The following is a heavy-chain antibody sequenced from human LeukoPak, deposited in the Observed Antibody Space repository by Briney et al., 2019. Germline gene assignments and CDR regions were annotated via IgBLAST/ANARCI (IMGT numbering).Heavy chain of an antibody. Sequence: ASVKVSCKASGYTFTSYYMHWVRQAPGQGLEWMGIINPRGGSTSYAQKFQGRVTMTRDMSTSTVYMELSSLRSEDTAVYYCARGEVYYDSSGSGAFDIWGQGTMVTVSS. V-gene: IGHV1-46*01. J-gene: IGHJ3*02. D-gene: IGHD3-22*01. CDR1: GYTFTSYY. CDR2: INPRGGST. CDR3: ARGEVYYDSSGSGAFDI.